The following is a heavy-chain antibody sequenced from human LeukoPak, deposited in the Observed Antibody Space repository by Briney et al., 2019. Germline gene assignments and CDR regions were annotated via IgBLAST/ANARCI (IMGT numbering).Heavy chain of an antibody. CDR3: AGAADYYDASGNYLYYMDV. D-gene: IGHD3-22*01. J-gene: IGHJ6*03. V-gene: IGHV3-7*04. CDR2: IKQDGSDY. CDR1: GFTFSSYW. Sequence: GRSLRLSCAASGFTFSSYWMTWVRQAPGKGLEWVANIKQDGSDYYYVDSVKGRFTISRDNAKNSPYLQMNSLRAEDTAVYYCAGAADYYDASGNYLYYMDVWGKGTTVTVSS.